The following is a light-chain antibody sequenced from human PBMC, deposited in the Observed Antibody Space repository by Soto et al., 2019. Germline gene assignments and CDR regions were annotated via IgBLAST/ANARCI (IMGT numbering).Light chain of an antibody. Sequence: DIQMTQSPSSLSASVGDRVTTTCRASQSISSYLNWYQQKPGKAPKLLIYAASSLQSGVPSGFSGSGSGTDFTLTISSLQPEDFATYYCQQSYSTQLTFGGGTKVDIK. J-gene: IGKJ4*01. V-gene: IGKV1-39*01. CDR3: QQSYSTQLT. CDR2: AAS. CDR1: QSISSY.